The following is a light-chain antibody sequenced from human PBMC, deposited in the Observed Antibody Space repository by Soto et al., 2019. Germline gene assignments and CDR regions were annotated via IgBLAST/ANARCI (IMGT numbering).Light chain of an antibody. J-gene: IGKJ1*01. CDR3: LQYGSSPRT. Sequence: EIVRTQSPATLSVSPGERATLSCRASQSVISKLAWYQQKPGQAPRLLIYGAFNRVTGIPVRFSGSGSGTDFTLTISGLEPDDLAVYYCLQYGSSPRTFGRGTKVDIK. V-gene: IGKV3-20*01. CDR1: QSVISK. CDR2: GAF.